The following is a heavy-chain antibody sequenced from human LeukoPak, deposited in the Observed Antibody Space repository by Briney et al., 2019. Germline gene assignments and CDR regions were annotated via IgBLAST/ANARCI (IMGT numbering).Heavy chain of an antibody. CDR2: ISYDGSNK. CDR1: GFTFSSYA. Sequence: GGSLRLSCAASGFTFSSYAMHWVRQAPGKGLEWVAFISYDGSNKYHADSVKGRFTISRDNSKNTLYLQMNSLRAEDTAVYYCASGGYSYGYGYWGQGTLVTVSS. J-gene: IGHJ4*02. CDR3: ASGGYSYGYGY. V-gene: IGHV3-30-3*01. D-gene: IGHD5-18*01.